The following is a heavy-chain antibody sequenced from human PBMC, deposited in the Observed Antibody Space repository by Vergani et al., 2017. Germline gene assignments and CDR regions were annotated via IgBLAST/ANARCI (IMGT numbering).Heavy chain of an antibody. CDR2: IYPSDSDT. CDR3: ARDRGCATISCYFSGAFDY. D-gene: IGHD2-2*01. V-gene: IGHV5-51*01. CDR1: GYSFTTYW. J-gene: IGHJ4*02. Sequence: EVQLVQSGAEVKKPGESLKISYKGSGYSFTTYWIGWVRQMPGKGLEWMGIIYPSDSDTRYSPSFQGQVTISRDNSKNTLILQMNGLRAEDTAVYYCARDRGCATISCYFSGAFDYWGLGTLVSVSS.